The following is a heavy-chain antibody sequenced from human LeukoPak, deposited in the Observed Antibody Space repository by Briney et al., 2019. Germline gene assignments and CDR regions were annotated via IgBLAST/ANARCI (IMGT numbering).Heavy chain of an antibody. Sequence: GGSLRLSCAASRFTFSDYYMTWIRQAPGQGLEWISYVSGSDENIYYAGSVRGRFAISRDNAEKSLFLQMSNVRAEDTAVYYCARAGLGGHYIDYWGQGTLVTVSS. CDR2: VSGSDENI. D-gene: IGHD2-15*01. CDR1: RFTFSDYY. J-gene: IGHJ4*02. CDR3: ARAGLGGHYIDY. V-gene: IGHV3-11*01.